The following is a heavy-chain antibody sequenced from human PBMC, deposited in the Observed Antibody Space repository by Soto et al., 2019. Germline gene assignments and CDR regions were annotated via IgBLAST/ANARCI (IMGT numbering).Heavy chain of an antibody. CDR2: ISYDGSNK. CDR3: ARGGRLRHFDY. J-gene: IGHJ4*02. Sequence: QVQLVESGGGVVQPGRSLRLSCAASGFTFSSYALHWVRQAPGKGLEWVAVISYDGSNKYYADSVKGRFTIFRDNSKNTLYLQMNSLRAEDTAVYYCARGGRLRHFDYWGQGTLVTVSS. V-gene: IGHV3-30-3*01. CDR1: GFTFSSYA. D-gene: IGHD5-12*01.